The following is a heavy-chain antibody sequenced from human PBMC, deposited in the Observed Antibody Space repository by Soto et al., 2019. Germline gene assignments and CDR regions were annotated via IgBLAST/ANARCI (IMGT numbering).Heavy chain of an antibody. D-gene: IGHD3-22*01. CDR3: ARGVVYDSSGYWLGGSDY. V-gene: IGHV3-30-3*01. Sequence: QVQLVESGGGVVQPGRSLRLSCAASGFTFSSYAMHWVRQAPGKGLEWVAVISYDGSNKYYADSVKGRFTISRDNSKNTLYRQMNSLIAEDTAVYYCARGVVYDSSGYWLGGSDYWGQGTLVTVSS. CDR2: ISYDGSNK. CDR1: GFTFSSYA. J-gene: IGHJ4*02.